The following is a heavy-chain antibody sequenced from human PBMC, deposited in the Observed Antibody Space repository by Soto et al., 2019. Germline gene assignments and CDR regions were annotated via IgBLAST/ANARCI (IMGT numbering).Heavy chain of an antibody. J-gene: IGHJ4*02. CDR2: ISGFNGNT. Sequence: QVHLVQSGSEVEKPGASVKVSCRAATDTFRNYGVSWVRQAPGQGLEWLGWISGFNGNTNYAQNFQDRVTLTLDTSTTSAYMELRSLRSDDTAVYYCARDRDYGLYGGCFDLWGQGTLVIVSS. D-gene: IGHD4-17*01. V-gene: IGHV1-18*01. CDR3: ARDRDYGLYGGCFDL. CDR1: TDTFRNYG.